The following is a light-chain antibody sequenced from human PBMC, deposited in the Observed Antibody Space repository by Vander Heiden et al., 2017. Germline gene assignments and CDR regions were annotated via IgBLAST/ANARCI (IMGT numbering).Light chain of an antibody. CDR1: SSDVGGYNY. V-gene: IGLV2-14*01. CDR3: SSYTSSSTLVV. CDR2: DVS. Sequence: QSALTQPASVSGSPGPSLPISCTGTSSDVGGYNYVSWYQQHPGKAPKLMIYDVSNRPSGVSNRFSGSKSGNTASLTISGLQAEDEADYYCSSYTSSSTLVVFGGGTKLTVL. J-gene: IGLJ2*01.